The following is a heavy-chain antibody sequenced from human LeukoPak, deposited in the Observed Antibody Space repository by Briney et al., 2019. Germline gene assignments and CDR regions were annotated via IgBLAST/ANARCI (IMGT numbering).Heavy chain of an antibody. Sequence: ASVKVSCKASGYTFTGYYMHWVRQAPGQGLEWMGWINPNSGGANYAQKFQGRVTMTRDTSISTAYMELSRLRSDDTAVYYCVRDRFGLVVPAAILNYWGQGTLVTVSS. CDR3: VRDRFGLVVPAAILNY. J-gene: IGHJ4*02. CDR1: GYTFTGYY. CDR2: INPNSGGA. D-gene: IGHD2-2*02. V-gene: IGHV1-2*02.